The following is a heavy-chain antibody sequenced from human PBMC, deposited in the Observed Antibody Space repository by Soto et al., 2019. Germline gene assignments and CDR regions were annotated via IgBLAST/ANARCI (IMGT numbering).Heavy chain of an antibody. Sequence: QVQLQESGPGLVKPSQTLSLNCSVSGDSINNADYYWSWIRQHAGQGLEWIGYIYYSGTTYYNPSLKSRVSISTGTSKNQFSLEMSSVTAADTAVYYCARVRGHACDIRGQGTMVTVSS. CDR2: IYYSGTT. J-gene: IGHJ3*02. CDR1: GDSINNADYY. D-gene: IGHD3-10*01. V-gene: IGHV4-31*03. CDR3: ARVRGHACDI.